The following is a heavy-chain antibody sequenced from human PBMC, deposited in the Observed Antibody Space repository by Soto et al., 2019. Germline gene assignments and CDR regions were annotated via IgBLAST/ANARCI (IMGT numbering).Heavy chain of an antibody. J-gene: IGHJ4*02. CDR2: IYYSGST. D-gene: IGHD3-9*01. V-gene: IGHV4-59*08. CDR3: ASSVAYYDILTGYYSGSEGAYFDY. Sequence: SETLSLTCTVSGGSISSYYWSWIRQPPGKGLEWIGYIYYSGSTNYNPSLKSRVTISVDTSKNQFSLKLSSVTAADTAVYYCASSVAYYDILTGYYSGSEGAYFDYWGQGTLVTVSS. CDR1: GGSISSYY.